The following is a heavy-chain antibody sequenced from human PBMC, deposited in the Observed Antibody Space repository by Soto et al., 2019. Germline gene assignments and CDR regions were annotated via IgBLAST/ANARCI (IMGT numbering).Heavy chain of an antibody. V-gene: IGHV4-30-2*01. CDR3: ARAGLSCSGGSCYTWFDP. J-gene: IGHJ5*02. Sequence: NPSETLSLTCAVSGGSISSGGYSWSWIRQPPGKGLEWIGYIYHSGSTYYNPSLKSRVTISVDRSKNQFSLKLSSVTAADTAVYYCARAGLSCSGGSCYTWFDPWGQGTLVTVSS. CDR1: GGSISSGGYS. D-gene: IGHD2-15*01. CDR2: IYHSGST.